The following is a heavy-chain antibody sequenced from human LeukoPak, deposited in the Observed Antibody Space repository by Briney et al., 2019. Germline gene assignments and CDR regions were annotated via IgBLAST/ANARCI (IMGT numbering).Heavy chain of an antibody. Sequence: GASVKVSCKASGYTFTSYGISWVRQAPGQGLEWMGWISAYNGITKYAQKFQGRVTMTTDTSTSTAYMEQRSLRSDDTAVYYCGRHNYDGSDYYFDYWGQGTLVTVSS. V-gene: IGHV1-18*01. D-gene: IGHD3-22*01. CDR2: ISAYNGIT. J-gene: IGHJ4*02. CDR3: GRHNYDGSDYYFDY. CDR1: GYTFTSYG.